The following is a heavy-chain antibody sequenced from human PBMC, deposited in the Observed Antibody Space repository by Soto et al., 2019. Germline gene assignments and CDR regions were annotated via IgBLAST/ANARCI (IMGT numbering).Heavy chain of an antibody. D-gene: IGHD2-15*01. CDR2: IYHSGST. CDR1: GGSISSGDYS. V-gene: IGHV4-30-2*01. CDR3: ARVGRAVASVRYFDL. Sequence: QLQLQESGSGLVKPSQTLSLTCAVSGGSISSGDYSWSWIRQPPGKGLEWIGYIYHSGSTYYNPSLKSRVTISVDRSKNQFSLKLSSVTAADTAVYYYARVGRAVASVRYFDLWGRGTLVTVSS. J-gene: IGHJ2*01.